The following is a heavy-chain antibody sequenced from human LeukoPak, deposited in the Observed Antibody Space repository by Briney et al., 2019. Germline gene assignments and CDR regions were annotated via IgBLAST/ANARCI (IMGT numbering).Heavy chain of an antibody. Sequence: GGSLRLSCAASGFTFDDYGMSWVRQAPGKGLEWVSGINWNGGSTGYADSVKGRFTISRDNAKNSLYLQMNSLRAEDTAVYYCAKVSLPSSDAFDIWGQGTMVTVSS. CDR2: INWNGGST. CDR3: AKVSLPSSDAFDI. D-gene: IGHD3-22*01. CDR1: GFTFDDYG. V-gene: IGHV3-20*04. J-gene: IGHJ3*02.